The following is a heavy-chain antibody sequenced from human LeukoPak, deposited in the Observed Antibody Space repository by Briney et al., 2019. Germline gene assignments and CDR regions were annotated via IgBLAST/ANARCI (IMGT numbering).Heavy chain of an antibody. Sequence: SVKVSCKASGGTFSSYAISWVRQAPGQGLEWMGGIIPIFGTANYAQKFQGRVTITADESTSTAYMELSSLRSEDTAVYYCARAPGSLVPMVRGFVPGYFDYWGQGTLVTVSS. J-gene: IGHJ4*02. CDR1: GGTFSSYA. D-gene: IGHD3-10*01. V-gene: IGHV1-69*13. CDR2: IIPIFGTA. CDR3: ARAPGSLVPMVRGFVPGYFDY.